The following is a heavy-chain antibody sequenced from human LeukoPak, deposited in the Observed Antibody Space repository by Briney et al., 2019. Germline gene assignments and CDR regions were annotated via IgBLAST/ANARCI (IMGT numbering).Heavy chain of an antibody. CDR3: ARVTRVN. Sequence: GRSLRLSCAASGFTFSSYAMHWVRQAPGKGLEWVAVISYDGSNKYYADSVKGRFTISRDNSRNTLYLQMNSLRAEDTAVYYCARVTRVNWGQGTLVTVSS. CDR1: GFTFSSYA. V-gene: IGHV3-30-3*01. J-gene: IGHJ4*02. CDR2: ISYDGSNK. D-gene: IGHD3-16*02.